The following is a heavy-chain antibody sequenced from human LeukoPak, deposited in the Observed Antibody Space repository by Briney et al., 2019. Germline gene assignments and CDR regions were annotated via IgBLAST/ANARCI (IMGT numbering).Heavy chain of an antibody. CDR3: ATKQWLAPPPDS. D-gene: IGHD6-19*01. CDR2: INTDGTVT. Sequence: GGSLNLSCAASGFPFSKSWMLWVRQAPGKGLETVSRINTDGTVTTYADSVKGRFTVSRDNADNTMFLQMNSVRDEDTAVYYCATKQWLAPPPDSWGQGTPVTVSS. CDR1: GFPFSKSW. V-gene: IGHV3-74*01. J-gene: IGHJ4*02.